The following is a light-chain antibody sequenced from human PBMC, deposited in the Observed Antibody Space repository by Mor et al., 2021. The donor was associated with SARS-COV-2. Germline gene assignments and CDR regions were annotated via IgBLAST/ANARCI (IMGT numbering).Light chain of an antibody. CDR3: QQYYSTPWT. Sequence: SNNKNYLAWYQQKPGQPPKLLIYWASTRESGVPDRFSGSGSGTDFTLTISSLQAEDVAVYYCQQYYSTPWTFGQGTKVEIK. J-gene: IGKJ1*01. CDR1: SNNKNY. CDR2: WAS. V-gene: IGKV4-1*01.